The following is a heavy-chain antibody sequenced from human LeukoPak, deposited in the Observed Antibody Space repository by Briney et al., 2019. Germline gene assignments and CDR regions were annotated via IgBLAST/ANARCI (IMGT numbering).Heavy chain of an antibody. CDR3: ARDIGP. CDR1: GGSISSDTYS. D-gene: IGHD1-26*01. CDR2: IWHTGST. J-gene: IGHJ5*02. Sequence: SETLSLTCAVSGGSISSDTYSWNWLRQPPGRGVEWIGYIWHTGSTYYTPSLKSRVTISVDRSKNQFSLKLSSVTAADTAVYYCARDIGPWGQGTLVTVSS. V-gene: IGHV4-30-2*01.